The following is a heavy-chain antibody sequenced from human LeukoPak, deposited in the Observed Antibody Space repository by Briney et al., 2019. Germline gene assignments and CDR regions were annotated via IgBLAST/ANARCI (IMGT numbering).Heavy chain of an antibody. CDR2: IRSKAYGGTT. Sequence: GGSLRLSCTASGFTFGDYAMSWFRQAPGKGLEWVGFIRSKAYGGTTEYAASVKGRFTISRDDSKSIAYLQMNSLKTEDTAVYHCTRDGPQRYSYGYGGFGYWGQGTLVTVSS. CDR3: TRDGPQRYSYGYGGFGY. CDR1: GFTFGDYA. J-gene: IGHJ4*02. V-gene: IGHV3-49*03. D-gene: IGHD5-18*01.